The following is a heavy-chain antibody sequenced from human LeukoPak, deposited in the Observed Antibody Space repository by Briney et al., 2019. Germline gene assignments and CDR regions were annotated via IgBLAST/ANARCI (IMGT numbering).Heavy chain of an antibody. CDR1: GYSISSGYY. V-gene: IGHV4-38-2*02. Sequence: SEILSLTCTVSGYSISSGYYWGWIRQPPGKGLGWIGSIYHSGSTYYNPSLKSRVTISVDTSKNQFSLRLRSVTAADTAVYYCARVTGYMVEDYFDSWGQGTLVTVSS. CDR3: ARVTGYMVEDYFDS. D-gene: IGHD6-13*01. J-gene: IGHJ4*02. CDR2: IYHSGST.